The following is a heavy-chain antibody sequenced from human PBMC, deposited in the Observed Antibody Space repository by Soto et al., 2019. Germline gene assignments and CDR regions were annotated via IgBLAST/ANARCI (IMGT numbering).Heavy chain of an antibody. J-gene: IGHJ4*02. D-gene: IGHD5-18*01. CDR2: IITAFGTT. CDR3: TRSYGYTFGGSLDN. CDR1: GDTFNSYV. V-gene: IGHV1-69*01. Sequence: QVQLVQSGPEVKKPGSSVKVSCKASGDTFNSYVITWVRQAPGQGLEWLGDIITAFGTTSYAQNFQDRLTITADEAATTDHMELSSLTSDDTAMYYCTRSYGYTFGGSLDNWGQGTLVTVSS.